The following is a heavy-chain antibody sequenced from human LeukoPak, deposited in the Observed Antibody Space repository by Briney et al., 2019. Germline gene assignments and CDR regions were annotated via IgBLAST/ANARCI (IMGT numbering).Heavy chain of an antibody. CDR3: ARIEVLVVVAATPVGWFDP. CDR1: GGSISNSDYY. J-gene: IGHJ5*02. CDR2: ISYVGTT. V-gene: IGHV4-39*07. D-gene: IGHD2-15*01. Sequence: SETLSLTCIVSGGSISNSDYYWGWVRQPPGKGLEWIGGISYVGTTYYNPSLKSRVTISVDTSKNQFSLKLTSVTAADTAVYYCARIEVLVVVAATPVGWFDPWGQGTLVTVSS.